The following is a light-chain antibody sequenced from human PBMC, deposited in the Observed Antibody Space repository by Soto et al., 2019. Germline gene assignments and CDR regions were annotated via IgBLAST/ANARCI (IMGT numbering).Light chain of an antibody. Sequence: QSALTQPASVSGSPGQSITISCTGTSIDVGGYNYVSWYQQHPGKAPKLMIYDVSNRPSGVSNRFSGSKSGNTASLTISGLQAEDEADYYCSSYTSSSTFVFGGGTQPIVL. CDR3: SSYTSSSTFV. CDR2: DVS. V-gene: IGLV2-14*01. J-gene: IGLJ2*01. CDR1: SIDVGGYNY.